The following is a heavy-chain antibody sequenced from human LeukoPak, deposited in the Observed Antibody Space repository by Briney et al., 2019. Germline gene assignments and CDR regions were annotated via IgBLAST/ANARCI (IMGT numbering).Heavy chain of an antibody. CDR1: GGSISSGDYS. CDR2: IYTSGST. J-gene: IGHJ6*03. D-gene: IGHD6-13*01. Sequence: SETLSLTCAVSGGSISSGDYSWGWIRQPRGRGLEWIVRIYTSGSTNYNPSLKSRVTMSVDTSKNQFSLKLSSVTAADTAVYYCARGSTYSSKWYSGYYYYMDVWGKGTTVTISS. CDR3: ARGSTYSSKWYSGYYYYMDV. V-gene: IGHV4-61*02.